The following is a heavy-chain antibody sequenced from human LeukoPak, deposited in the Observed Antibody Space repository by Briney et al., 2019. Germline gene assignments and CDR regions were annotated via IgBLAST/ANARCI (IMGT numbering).Heavy chain of an antibody. Sequence: GGSLRLSCAASGFTFSSYWMHWVRQPPGKGLVWVSRIKTDGSSTDYADSVKGRFTISRDHAKNTMYLQMNSLRAEDTAVYYCARGVSGTGPDIWGLGTMVTVSS. V-gene: IGHV3-74*01. J-gene: IGHJ3*02. CDR2: IKTDGSST. D-gene: IGHD5/OR15-5a*01. CDR1: GFTFSSYW. CDR3: ARGVSGTGPDI.